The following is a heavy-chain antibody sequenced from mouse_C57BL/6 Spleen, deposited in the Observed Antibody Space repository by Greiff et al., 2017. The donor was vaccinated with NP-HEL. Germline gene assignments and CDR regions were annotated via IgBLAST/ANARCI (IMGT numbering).Heavy chain of an antibody. V-gene: IGHV14-4*01. CDR2: IDPENGDT. CDR1: GFNIKDDY. J-gene: IGHJ2*01. Sequence: VQLQQSGAELVRPGASVKLSCTASGFNIKDDYMHWVKQRPEQGLEWIGWIDPENGDTEYASKFQGKATITADTSSNTAYLQLSSLTSEDTAVYYCTTWLPFDYWGQGTTLTVSS. D-gene: IGHD2-2*01. CDR3: TTWLPFDY.